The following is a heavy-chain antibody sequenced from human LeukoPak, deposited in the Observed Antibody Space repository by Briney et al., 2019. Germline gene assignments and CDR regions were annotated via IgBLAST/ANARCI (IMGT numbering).Heavy chain of an antibody. Sequence: PSETLSLTCTVSGGSISTYYWSWIRQPPREGLEWIGYIYYSGSTYYNPSLKSRVTTSVDTSKNQFSLKLSSVTAADTAVYYCARDTGTVVDYWGQGTLVTVSS. CDR1: GGSISTYY. CDR2: IYYSGST. D-gene: IGHD4-23*01. CDR3: ARDTGTVVDY. J-gene: IGHJ4*02. V-gene: IGHV4-59*01.